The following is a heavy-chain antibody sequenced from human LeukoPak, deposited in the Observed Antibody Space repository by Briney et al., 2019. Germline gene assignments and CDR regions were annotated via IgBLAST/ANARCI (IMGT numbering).Heavy chain of an antibody. J-gene: IGHJ4*02. CDR2: INTNTGNP. D-gene: IGHD3-3*01. V-gene: IGHV7-4-1*02. CDR3: ARDDFLRFGGNYFDY. CDR1: GYTFITYA. Sequence: ASVKVSCKASGYTFITYAMNWVRQAPGQGLEWMGWINTNTGNPTYAQGFTGRFVFSLDTSVSTAYLQISSLKAEDTAVYYCARDDFLRFGGNYFDYWGQGTLVTVSS.